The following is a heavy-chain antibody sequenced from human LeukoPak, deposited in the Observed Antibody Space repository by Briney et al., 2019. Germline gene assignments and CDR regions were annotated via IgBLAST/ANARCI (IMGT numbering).Heavy chain of an antibody. J-gene: IGHJ4*02. CDR2: ISYDGSNK. CDR3: AKYGLALDY. D-gene: IGHD6-19*01. V-gene: IGHV3-30*18. Sequence: GGSLRLSCAASGFTFSSYGMRWVRQAPGKGLEWVAVISYDGSNKYYADSVKGRFTISRDNSKNTLYLQMNSLRAEDTAVYYCAKYGLALDYWGQGTLVTVSS. CDR1: GFTFSSYG.